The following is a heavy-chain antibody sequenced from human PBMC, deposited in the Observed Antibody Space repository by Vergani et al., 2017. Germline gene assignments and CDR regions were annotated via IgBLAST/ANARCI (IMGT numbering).Heavy chain of an antibody. CDR1: GFTFIMHA. J-gene: IGHJ3*02. V-gene: IGHV3-23*01. CDR2: LSASDRRT. CDR3: AKVGRSEVAGTFGAFDI. Sequence: EVQLLESGGDLVQPGGSLRLSCAASGFTFIMHAMSWVRQAPGKGLEWVSTLSASDRRTHYADSVEGRFTISRDISKNTLFLHMNSLRPEDTAVYYCAKVGRSEVAGTFGAFDIWGQGTMVTVSS. D-gene: IGHD6-19*01.